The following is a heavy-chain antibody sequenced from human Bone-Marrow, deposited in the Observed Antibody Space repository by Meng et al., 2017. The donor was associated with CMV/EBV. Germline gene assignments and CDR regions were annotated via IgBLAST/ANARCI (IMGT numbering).Heavy chain of an antibody. CDR2: IYYSGST. Sequence: GSLRLSCTVSGGSISSSSYYWGWIRQPPGKGLEWIGSIYYSGSTYYNPSLRSRVTMSLDTSKNQFSLELSSVTAADTAVYYCARRSSIGVVIIRYYFDYWGQGTLVTVSS. J-gene: IGHJ4*02. V-gene: IGHV4-39*01. CDR3: ARRSSIGVVIIRYYFDY. CDR1: GGSISSSSYY. D-gene: IGHD3-3*01.